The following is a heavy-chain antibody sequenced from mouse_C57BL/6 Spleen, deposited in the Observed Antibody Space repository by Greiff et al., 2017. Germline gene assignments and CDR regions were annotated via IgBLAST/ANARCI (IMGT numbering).Heavy chain of an antibody. J-gene: IGHJ4*01. CDR3: TRSNYLLYYAMDD. CDR1: GYTFTDYE. V-gene: IGHV1-15*01. CDR2: IDPETGGT. D-gene: IGHD2-5*01. Sequence: VQLQQSGAELVRPGASVTLSCKASGYTFTDYEMHWVKQTPVHGLEWIGAIDPETGGTAYNQKFKGKAILTADKSSSTAYMELRSLTSEDSAVYYCTRSNYLLYYAMDDWGQGTSVTVSS.